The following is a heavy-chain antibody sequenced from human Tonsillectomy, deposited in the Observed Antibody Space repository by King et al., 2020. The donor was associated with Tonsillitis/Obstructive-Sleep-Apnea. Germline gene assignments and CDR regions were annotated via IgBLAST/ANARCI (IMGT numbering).Heavy chain of an antibody. V-gene: IGHV4-59*01. CDR1: GGSISSYY. J-gene: IGHJ6*02. Sequence: VQLQESGPGLVKPSETLSLTCTVSGGSISSYYWSWIRQPPGKGLEWIGYIYNSGSTNYNPSLKSRVTISADTSKNQFSLNLSSVTEADTAVYYCARDPSTTFGVVTSGHYYSGMDVWGQGTTVTVSS. D-gene: IGHD3-3*01. CDR3: ARDPSTTFGVVTSGHYYSGMDV. CDR2: IYNSGST.